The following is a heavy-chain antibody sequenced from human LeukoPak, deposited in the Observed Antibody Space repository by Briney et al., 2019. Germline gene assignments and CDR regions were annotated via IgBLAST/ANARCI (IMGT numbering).Heavy chain of an antibody. D-gene: IGHD3-22*01. Sequence: PGGSLRLSCAASGFTFSSYAMHWVRHAPGKGLEWVAVISYDGSNKYHADSVKGRFTISRDNSKNTLYLQMNSLRAEDTAVYYCARDYYDSSGYYCVHPPQYAFDIWGQGTMVTVSS. V-gene: IGHV3-30*04. CDR3: ARDYYDSSGYYCVHPPQYAFDI. CDR2: ISYDGSNK. J-gene: IGHJ3*02. CDR1: GFTFSSYA.